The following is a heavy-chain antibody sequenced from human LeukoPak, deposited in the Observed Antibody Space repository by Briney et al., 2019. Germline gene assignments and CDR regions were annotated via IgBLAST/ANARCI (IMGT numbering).Heavy chain of an antibody. J-gene: IGHJ2*01. CDR3: ARHSGSYSYWYFDL. V-gene: IGHV4-59*08. CDR2: IYYSGST. Sequence: SETLSLTCTVSGGSISSFYWSWIRQPPGKGLEWIGYIYYSGSTNYNPSLKSRVTISVDTSKNQFSLKLSSVAAADTAVYYCARHSGSYSYWYFDLWGRGTLVTVSS. D-gene: IGHD1-26*01. CDR1: GGSISSFY.